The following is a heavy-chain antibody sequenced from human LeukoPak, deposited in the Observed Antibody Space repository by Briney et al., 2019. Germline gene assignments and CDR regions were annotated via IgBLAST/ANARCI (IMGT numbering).Heavy chain of an antibody. Sequence: ASVKVSCKVSGYTLTELSMHWVRQAPGKGLEWMGGFDPEDGETIYAQKFQGRVTMTGDTSTDTAYMELSSLRSEDTAVYYCATGIAVAGTPFDYWGQGTLVTVSS. CDR1: GYTLTELS. V-gene: IGHV1-24*01. D-gene: IGHD6-19*01. J-gene: IGHJ4*02. CDR2: FDPEDGET. CDR3: ATGIAVAGTPFDY.